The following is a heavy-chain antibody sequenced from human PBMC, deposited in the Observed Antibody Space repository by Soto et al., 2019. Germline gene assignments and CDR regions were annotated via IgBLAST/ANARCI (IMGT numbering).Heavy chain of an antibody. J-gene: IGHJ4*02. D-gene: IGHD2-15*01. CDR2: ISAYSGNT. CDR1: GYTFTTFG. Sequence: QVQLVQSGGEVKKPGAAVKVSCKASGYTFTTFGIGWVRQAPGQGLEWMGWISAYSGNTEYPEKLQGRVTMTIDTSTSTTYMELRSLRSDATAVYYCASAFGSGGSCYLDYWGQGALVTVSS. CDR3: ASAFGSGGSCYLDY. V-gene: IGHV1-18*01.